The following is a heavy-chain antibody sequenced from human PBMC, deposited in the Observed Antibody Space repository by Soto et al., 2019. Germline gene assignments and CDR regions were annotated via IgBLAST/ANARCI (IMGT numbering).Heavy chain of an antibody. CDR2: IYHSGST. J-gene: IGHJ3*02. Sequence: SETLSLTCAVSGGSISSGGYSWSWIRQPPGKGLEWIGYIYHSGSTYYNPSLKSRVTISVDTSKNQFSLKLSSVTAADTAVYYCAREGNYYDRQTVRDAFDIWGQGTMVTVSS. D-gene: IGHD3-22*01. CDR3: AREGNYYDRQTVRDAFDI. V-gene: IGHV4-30-2*01. CDR1: GGSISSGGYS.